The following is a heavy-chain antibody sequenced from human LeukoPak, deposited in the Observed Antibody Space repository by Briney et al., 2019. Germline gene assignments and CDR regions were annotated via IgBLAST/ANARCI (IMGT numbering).Heavy chain of an antibody. J-gene: IGHJ5*02. Sequence: AASVKVSCKASGGTFSSYAISWVRQAPGQGLEWMGRIILILGIANYAQKFQGRVTITADKSTSTAYMELSSLRSEDTAVYYCASLFPFGEPIVGYNWFDPWGQGTLVTVSS. D-gene: IGHD3-10*01. CDR1: GGTFSSYA. V-gene: IGHV1-69*04. CDR2: IILILGIA. CDR3: ASLFPFGEPIVGYNWFDP.